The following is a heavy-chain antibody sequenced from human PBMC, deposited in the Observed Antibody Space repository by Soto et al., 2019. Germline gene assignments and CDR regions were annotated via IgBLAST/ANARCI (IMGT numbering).Heavy chain of an antibody. CDR1: GGSFSTYY. CDR3: ASSSLYGMDV. CDR2: INHSGNN. Sequence: PSETLSLTCVVSGGSFSTYYYNWIRQSPGKGLEWIGEINHSGNNNYSPSLKSRVTMSLDTSKNQFSLKVGSVTAADTAVYYCASSSLYGMDVWGQGTTVTVSS. J-gene: IGHJ6*02. V-gene: IGHV4-34*01.